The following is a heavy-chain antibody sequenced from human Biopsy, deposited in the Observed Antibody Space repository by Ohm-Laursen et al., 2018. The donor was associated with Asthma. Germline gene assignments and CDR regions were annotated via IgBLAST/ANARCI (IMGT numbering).Heavy chain of an antibody. Sequence: SLRLSCAASGFAVSRDHMFWVRQAPGKGLEWVSVIYSGGTSHTADSVRGRFTISRDYSKNTLYLQMHSLRAEDTAVYYCARVQKSPGGRWFDPWGQGTLVTVSS. CDR2: IYSGGTS. CDR3: ARVQKSPGGRWFDP. D-gene: IGHD3-16*01. CDR1: GFAVSRDH. J-gene: IGHJ5*02. V-gene: IGHV3-53*01.